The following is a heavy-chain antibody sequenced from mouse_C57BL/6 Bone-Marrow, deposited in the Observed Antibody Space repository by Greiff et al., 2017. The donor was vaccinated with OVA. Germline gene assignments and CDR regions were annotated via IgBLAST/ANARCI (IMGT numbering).Heavy chain of an antibody. D-gene: IGHD1-1*01. J-gene: IGHJ1*03. V-gene: IGHV1-5*01. CDR2: IYPGNSDT. CDR3: TRRKSHYGSSYWDFDV. Sequence: EVKLQESGTVLARPGASVKMSCKTSGYTFTSYWMHWVKQRPGQGLEWIGDIYPGNSDTSYNQKFKGKAKLTAVTSASTAYMELSSLTNEDSAVYYGTRRKSHYGSSYWDFDVWGKGTTVTVSS. CDR1: GYTFTSYW.